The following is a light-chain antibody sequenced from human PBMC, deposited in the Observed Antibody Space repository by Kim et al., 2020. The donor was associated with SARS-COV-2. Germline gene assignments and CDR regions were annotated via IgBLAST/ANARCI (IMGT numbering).Light chain of an antibody. CDR2: GAS. CDR3: KQYNNWPPLLYT. CDR1: QSVSSN. Sequence: EIVMTQSPATLSVSPGERATLSCRASQSVSSNLAWYQQKPGQAPRLLIYGASTRATGIPARFSGSGSGTEFTLTISSLQSEDFAVYYCKQYNNWPPLLYTFGQGTKLEI. V-gene: IGKV3-15*01. J-gene: IGKJ2*01.